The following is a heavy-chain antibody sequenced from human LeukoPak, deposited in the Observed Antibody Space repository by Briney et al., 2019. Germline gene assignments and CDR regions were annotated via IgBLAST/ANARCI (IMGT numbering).Heavy chain of an antibody. Sequence: ASANLSCKASGYTFTGYYIHWVRQAPGQGLEWMGWINPNSGATNYLQKFQGRVTMTRNTSISTAYMELSRLRSDDTAMYFCARVDSFYDPGGFYYFDYWGQGALVTASS. CDR3: ARVDSFYDPGGFYYFDY. D-gene: IGHD3-22*01. CDR2: INPNSGAT. V-gene: IGHV1-2*02. J-gene: IGHJ4*02. CDR1: GYTFTGYY.